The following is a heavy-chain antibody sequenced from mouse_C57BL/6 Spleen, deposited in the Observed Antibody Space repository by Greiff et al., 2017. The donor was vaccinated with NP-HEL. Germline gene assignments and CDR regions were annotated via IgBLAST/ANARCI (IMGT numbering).Heavy chain of an antibody. Sequence: QVQLKESGPELVKPGASVKISCKASGYAFSSSWMNWVKQRPGKGLEWIGRIYPGDGDTNYNGKFKGKATLTADKSSSTAYMQLSSLTSEDSAVYFCARSQTFYYFDYWGQGTTLTVSS. CDR3: ARSQTFYYFDY. J-gene: IGHJ2*01. V-gene: IGHV1-82*01. CDR1: GYAFSSSW. CDR2: IYPGDGDT.